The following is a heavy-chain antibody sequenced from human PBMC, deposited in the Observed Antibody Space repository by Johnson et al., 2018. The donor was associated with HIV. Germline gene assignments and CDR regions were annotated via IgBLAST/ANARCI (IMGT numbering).Heavy chain of an antibody. V-gene: IGHV3-30*18. D-gene: IGHD5-12*01. CDR2: ISYDGSNK. J-gene: IGHJ3*02. CDR3: AKDRWLGLPGAEFFCDI. CDR1: GFTFSSYG. Sequence: QMLLVESGGGVVQPGRSLRLSCAASGFTFSSYGMHWVRQAPGKGLEWLAVISYDGSNKYYGDSVKGRFTISRDNSKNTLYLQMNSLRAEDTAVYYCAKDRWLGLPGAEFFCDIWGQGTMVTVSS.